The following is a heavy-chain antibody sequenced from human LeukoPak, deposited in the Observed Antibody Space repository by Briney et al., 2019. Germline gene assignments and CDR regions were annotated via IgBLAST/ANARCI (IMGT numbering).Heavy chain of an antibody. D-gene: IGHD4-23*01. Sequence: SETLSLTCTVSGGSISSYYWSWIRQPPGKGLEWIGCIYYSGSTDYNPSLKSRVTISVDTSKNQFSLKLSSVTAADTAVYYCARDSTPPTVVTPRRGYYYYGMDVWGQGTTVTVSS. CDR2: IYYSGST. V-gene: IGHV4-59*01. CDR1: GGSISSYY. J-gene: IGHJ6*02. CDR3: ARDSTPPTVVTPRRGYYYYGMDV.